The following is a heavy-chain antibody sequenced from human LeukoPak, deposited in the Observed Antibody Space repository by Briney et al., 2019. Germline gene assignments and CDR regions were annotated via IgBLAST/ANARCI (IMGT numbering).Heavy chain of an antibody. CDR3: ANGGILTGYYGPFDY. J-gene: IGHJ4*02. CDR2: ISYDGSNK. V-gene: IGHV3-30*18. Sequence: PRGSLRLSCAASGFTFSSYGMHWVRQAPGKGLEWVAVISYDGSNKYYADSVKGRFTISRDNSKNTLYLQMNSLRAEDTAVYYCANGGILTGYYGPFDYWGQGTLVTVSS. D-gene: IGHD3-9*01. CDR1: GFTFSSYG.